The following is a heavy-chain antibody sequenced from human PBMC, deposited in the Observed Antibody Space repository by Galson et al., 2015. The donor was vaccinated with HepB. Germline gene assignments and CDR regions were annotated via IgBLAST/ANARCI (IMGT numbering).Heavy chain of an antibody. CDR2: MRTGADIT. Sequence: SVKVSCKASGYTFTSYYVHWVRQAPGQGLEWMGIMRTGADITTYAQNFQGRVTMTRDTSTSTVYMELSSLRSDDTAIYYCAREYDGTFYFDYWGQGTLVAVSS. CDR3: AREYDGTFYFDY. D-gene: IGHD3-16*01. CDR1: GYTFTSYY. J-gene: IGHJ4*02. V-gene: IGHV1-46*01.